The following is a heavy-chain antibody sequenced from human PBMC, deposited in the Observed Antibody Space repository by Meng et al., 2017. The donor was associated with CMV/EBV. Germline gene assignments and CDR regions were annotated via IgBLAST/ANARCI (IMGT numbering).Heavy chain of an antibody. CDR2: IYYSGST. CDR1: LAPISRSINY. D-gene: IGHD6-13*01. CDR3: ARGGIAAAGLH. V-gene: IGHV4-39*07. Sequence: LRRPGPGPALVSLPDALSLSVSVPLAPISRSINYWSWTRQPPGKGLEWIGSIYYSGSTYYNPSLKSRVTISVDTSKNQFSLKLSSVTAADTAVYYCARGGIAAAGLHWGQGTLVTVSS. J-gene: IGHJ4*02.